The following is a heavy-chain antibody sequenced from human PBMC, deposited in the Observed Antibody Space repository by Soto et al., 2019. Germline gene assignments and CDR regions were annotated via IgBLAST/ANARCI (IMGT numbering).Heavy chain of an antibody. D-gene: IGHD4-17*01. CDR3: ARVFYFRVTNADY. V-gene: IGHV3-74*01. CDR1: GFTFSSDW. CDR2: INSDGSST. Sequence: PGGSLXLSCAASGFTFSSDWMHWFRQAPGKGLVWVSRINSDGSSTSYAGSVKGRFTISRDNAKNTLYLQMNSLRAEDTAVYYCARVFYFRVTNADYWGQGTLVTVSS. J-gene: IGHJ4*02.